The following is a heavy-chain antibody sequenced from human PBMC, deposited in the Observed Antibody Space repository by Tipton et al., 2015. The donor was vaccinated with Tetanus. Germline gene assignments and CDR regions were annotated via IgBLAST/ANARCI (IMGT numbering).Heavy chain of an antibody. Sequence: LRLSCTVSGGSISSSSYYWGWIRQPPGKGLEWIGEINHSGSTNYNPSLKSRVTISVDTSKNQFSLKLSSVTAADTAVYYCARESWNRDAFDIWGQGTMVTVSS. D-gene: IGHD1-1*01. CDR1: GGSISSSSYY. CDR2: INHSGST. CDR3: ARESWNRDAFDI. J-gene: IGHJ3*02. V-gene: IGHV4-39*07.